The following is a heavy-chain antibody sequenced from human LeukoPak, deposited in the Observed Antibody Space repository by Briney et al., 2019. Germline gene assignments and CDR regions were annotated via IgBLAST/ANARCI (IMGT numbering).Heavy chain of an antibody. V-gene: IGHV4-59*01. CDR3: ARVTPVPYYFDY. CDR2: IYYSGST. Sequence: SETLSLTCTVSGGXISSYYWSWIRQPPGKGLEWIGYIYYSGSTNYNPSLKSRVTISVDTSKNQFSLKLSSVTAADTAVYYCARVTPVPYYFDYWGQGTLVTVSS. J-gene: IGHJ4*02. CDR1: GGXISSYY.